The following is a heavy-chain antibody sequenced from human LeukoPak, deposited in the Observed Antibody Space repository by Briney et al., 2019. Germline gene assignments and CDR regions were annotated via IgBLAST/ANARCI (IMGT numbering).Heavy chain of an antibody. CDR3: AKGPLRGTAAAIDY. D-gene: IGHD2-2*01. V-gene: IGHV4-59*01. J-gene: IGHJ4*02. Sequence: SETLSLTYTVSGGSISSYYWSWIRQPPGKGLEWIGYIYYSGSTNYNPSLKSRVTISVDTSKNQFSLKLSSVTAADTAVYYCAKGPLRGTAAAIDYWGQGTLVTVSS. CDR2: IYYSGST. CDR1: GGSISSYY.